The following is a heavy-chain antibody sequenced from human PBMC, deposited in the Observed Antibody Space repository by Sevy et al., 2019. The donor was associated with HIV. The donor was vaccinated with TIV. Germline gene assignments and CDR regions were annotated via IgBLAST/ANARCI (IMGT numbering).Heavy chain of an antibody. D-gene: IGHD3-22*01. Sequence: GGSLRLSCAASGFTISSYSMNWVRQAPGKGLEWVSSISSSSYINHADSVKGRFNISRDNAKNSLYLQMNSLRAEETAVYYCARDGYYYDSNGFHDAFDIWGQGTMVTVSS. V-gene: IGHV3-21*01. CDR1: GFTISSYS. CDR2: ISSSSYI. J-gene: IGHJ3*02. CDR3: ARDGYYYDSNGFHDAFDI.